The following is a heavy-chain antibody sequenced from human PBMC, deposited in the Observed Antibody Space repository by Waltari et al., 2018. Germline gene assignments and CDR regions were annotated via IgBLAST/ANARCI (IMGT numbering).Heavy chain of an antibody. CDR1: GYSIRSGYS. CDR2: IYHSGST. V-gene: IGHV4-38-2*01. Sequence: QVQLPESGPGRVKPSATLSLPCAVTGYSIRSGYSTGWIRQPPGQGLEWIGRIYHSGSTYSNPSLKSRVTISVDTSKNQFSLKLSSVTAADTAVYYCARRVYCSGGSCYGRFDPWGQGTLVTVSS. D-gene: IGHD2-15*01. CDR3: ARRVYCSGGSCYGRFDP. J-gene: IGHJ5*02.